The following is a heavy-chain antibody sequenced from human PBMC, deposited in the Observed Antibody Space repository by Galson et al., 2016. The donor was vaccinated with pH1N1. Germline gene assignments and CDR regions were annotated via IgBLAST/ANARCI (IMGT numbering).Heavy chain of an antibody. CDR1: GLIFSDYY. Sequence: SLRLSCAASGLIFSDYYINWIRQAPGKGLEWVSYIDSTSSDTNYAGSVKGRFTISRDNAKNSLYLQMNSLRVEDTAVYYCARALWSVHPGTSDHWGQGTLVTVSS. V-gene: IGHV3-11*05. J-gene: IGHJ1*01. CDR3: ARALWSVHPGTSDH. D-gene: IGHD1-1*01. CDR2: IDSTSSDT.